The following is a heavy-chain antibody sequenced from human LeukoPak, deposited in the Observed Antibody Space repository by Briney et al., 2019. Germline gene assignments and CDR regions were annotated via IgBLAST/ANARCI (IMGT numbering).Heavy chain of an antibody. V-gene: IGHV3-30-3*01. CDR2: ISYDGSNK. Sequence: GRSLRPSCAASGFTFSSYAMHWVRQAPGKGLEWVAVISYDGSNKYYADSVKGRFTISRDNSKNTLYLQMNSLRAEDTAVYYCARETDGMDVWGQGTTVTVSS. CDR3: ARETDGMDV. CDR1: GFTFSSYA. J-gene: IGHJ6*02.